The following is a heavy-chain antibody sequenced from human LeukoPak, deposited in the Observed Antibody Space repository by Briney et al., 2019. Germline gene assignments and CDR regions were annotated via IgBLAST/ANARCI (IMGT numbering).Heavy chain of an antibody. Sequence: PGGSLRLSCAASGFTFSSYGMHWVRQAPGKGLEWVAFIRYDGSNKYYADSVKGRFTISRDNSKNTLYLQMNSLRAEDTAVYYCARVAYNWNDGFDYWGQGTLVTVSS. J-gene: IGHJ4*02. CDR1: GFTFSSYG. CDR3: ARVAYNWNDGFDY. CDR2: IRYDGSNK. D-gene: IGHD1-1*01. V-gene: IGHV3-30*02.